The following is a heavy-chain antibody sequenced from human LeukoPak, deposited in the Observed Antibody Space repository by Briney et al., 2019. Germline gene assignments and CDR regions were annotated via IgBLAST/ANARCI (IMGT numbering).Heavy chain of an antibody. J-gene: IGHJ4*02. CDR1: GFTFSTYW. V-gene: IGHV3-7*01. CDR3: ANGDGFDY. CDR2: IKQDGSEK. Sequence: GGSMRLSCATSGFTFSTYWMSWVRQAPGKGLEWVANIKQDGSEKYYVDSVKGRFTISRDNAKNSLYLQMNSLRAEDTAVYYCANGDGFDYWGQGTLVTVSS. D-gene: IGHD5-24*01.